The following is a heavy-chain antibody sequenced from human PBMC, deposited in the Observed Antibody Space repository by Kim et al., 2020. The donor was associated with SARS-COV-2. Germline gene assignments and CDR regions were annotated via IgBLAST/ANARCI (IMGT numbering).Heavy chain of an antibody. D-gene: IGHD3-10*01. V-gene: IGHV3-23*01. J-gene: IGHJ4*02. CDR2: ISGSGGNT. CDR3: AKDAWFGELFTGDFDY. Sequence: GGSLRLSCAASEFTFSSYAMSWVRQAPGKGLEWVSGISGSGGNTYYADSVKGRFIISRDNSRNTLYLQMNSLRAADTAVYYCAKDAWFGELFTGDFDYWGQGALVTVSS. CDR1: EFTFSSYA.